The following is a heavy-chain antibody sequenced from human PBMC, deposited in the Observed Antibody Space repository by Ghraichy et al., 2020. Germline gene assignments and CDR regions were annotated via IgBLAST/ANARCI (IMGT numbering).Heavy chain of an antibody. J-gene: IGHJ6*02. Sequence: GGSLRLSCAASGFTFDDYAMHWVRQAPGKGLEWVSGISWNSGSIGYADSVKGRFTISRDNAKNSLYLQMNSLRAEDTALYYCAKDMFLGTAARPDYYYGMDVWGQGTTVTVSS. V-gene: IGHV3-9*01. CDR2: ISWNSGSI. CDR3: AKDMFLGTAARPDYYYGMDV. D-gene: IGHD6-6*01. CDR1: GFTFDDYA.